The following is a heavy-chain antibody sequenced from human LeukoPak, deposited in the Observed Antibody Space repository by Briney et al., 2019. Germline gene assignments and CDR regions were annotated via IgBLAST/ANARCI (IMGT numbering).Heavy chain of an antibody. CDR1: GFIFSSYS. V-gene: IGHV3-48*04. CDR3: TRDPGRCTSTSCYPDY. D-gene: IGHD2-2*01. CDR2: ISSSSSTI. Sequence: PGGSLRLSCAASGFIFSSYSMNWVRRAPGKGLEWVSYISSSSSTIYYADSVKGRFTISRDNAKNSMYLQMNSLRAEDTAVYYCTRDPGRCTSTSCYPDYWGQGTLVTVSS. J-gene: IGHJ4*02.